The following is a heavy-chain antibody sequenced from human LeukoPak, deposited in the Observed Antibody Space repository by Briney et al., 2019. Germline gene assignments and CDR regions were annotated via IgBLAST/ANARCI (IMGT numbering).Heavy chain of an antibody. CDR1: GFTFSSTG. D-gene: IGHD5-12*01. Sequence: PGKSLRLSCTASGFTFSSTGMHWVRQAPGKGLDWVASISYDGSSKKYVDSVKGRFTISRDNSKRTLYLQMNSPRSEDTAVYYCAKEGLRFFDFWGQGTLVTVSS. CDR2: ISYDGSSK. CDR3: AKEGLRFFDF. V-gene: IGHV3-30*18. J-gene: IGHJ4*02.